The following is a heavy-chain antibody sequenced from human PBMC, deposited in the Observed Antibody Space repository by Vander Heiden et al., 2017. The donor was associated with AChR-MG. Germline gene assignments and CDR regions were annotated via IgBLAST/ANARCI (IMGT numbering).Heavy chain of an antibody. D-gene: IGHD2-15*01. Sequence: QVQLVQSGAEVKKPGSSVKVSCKASGGTFSSYAISWVRQAPGQGLEWMGGIIPIFGTANYAQKFQGRVTITADESTSTAYMELSSLRSEDTAVYYCAREGEEGEVVVAATQLFAAFDIWGQGTMVTVSS. CDR3: AREGEEGEVVVAATQLFAAFDI. CDR1: GGTFSSYA. J-gene: IGHJ3*02. CDR2: IIPIFGTA. V-gene: IGHV1-69*01.